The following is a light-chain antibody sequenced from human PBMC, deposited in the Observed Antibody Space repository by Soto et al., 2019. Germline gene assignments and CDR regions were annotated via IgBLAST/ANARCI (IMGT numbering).Light chain of an antibody. CDR1: SSDIGTYDY. V-gene: IGLV2-8*01. CDR2: EVS. CDR3: GSYGGGNNFYV. J-gene: IGLJ1*01. Sequence: QSALTQPPSASGSPGQSVTISCTGTSSDIGTYDYVSWYQHLPDKAPKLIIYEVSKRPSGVPDRFSGSKSGTSASLTVCGLQAEDEGDYYCGSYGGGNNFYVFGTGTKLTVL.